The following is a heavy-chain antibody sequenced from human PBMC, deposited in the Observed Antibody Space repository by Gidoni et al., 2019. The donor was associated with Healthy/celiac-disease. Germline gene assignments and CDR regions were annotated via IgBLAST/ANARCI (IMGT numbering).Heavy chain of an antibody. J-gene: IGHJ4*02. D-gene: IGHD2-15*01. CDR3: ARALDCSGGSCRDY. CDR2: IYSGGST. V-gene: IGHV3-53*01. Sequence: GGSLRLSCASSGFTVSSNYMSWVRQAPGKGLAWVSVIYSGGSTYYEDSVKGRFTISRDKSKNTLYLQMKRLRAEDTAVYYCARALDCSGGSCRDYWGQGTLVTVSS. CDR1: GFTVSSNY.